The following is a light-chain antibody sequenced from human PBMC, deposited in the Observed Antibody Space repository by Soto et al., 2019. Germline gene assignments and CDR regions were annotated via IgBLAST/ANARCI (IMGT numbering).Light chain of an antibody. CDR3: QQYNSYST. CDR2: GAS. V-gene: IGKV3-20*01. Sequence: EIVLTQSPGTLSLSRGERATLSCRASQSVSSSYLAWYQQKPGQAPRLLIYGASSRATGMPDRFSGSGSGTDFTLTISRLEPEDFAVYYCQQYNSYSTFGQGTKVEIK. CDR1: QSVSSSY. J-gene: IGKJ1*01.